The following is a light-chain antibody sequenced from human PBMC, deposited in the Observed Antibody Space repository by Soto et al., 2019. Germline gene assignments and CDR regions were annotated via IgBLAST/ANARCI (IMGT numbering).Light chain of an antibody. CDR3: QQYGTATIT. J-gene: IGKJ5*01. Sequence: EIVLTQSPGPLSLSPGERATLSCRASQSVASGHLAWYQQTPGQAPRLLVSDASSRATGIPDRFSGSASGTDFTLTISRLEPEDSAMYYCQQYGTATITFGQGTRLEIK. V-gene: IGKV3-20*01. CDR1: QSVASGH. CDR2: DAS.